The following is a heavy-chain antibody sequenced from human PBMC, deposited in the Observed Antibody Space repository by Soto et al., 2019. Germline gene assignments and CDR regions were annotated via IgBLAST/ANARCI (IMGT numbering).Heavy chain of an antibody. Sequence: SVKVSCKSSAYNFNPYGITWVRQAPGQGLEWMGWISVNSGTTNYAKKIQGRVTMTTETSSSTALMELRSLRSDDTAVYYCARNDTSGHYSDYWGQGNLGTVSS. CDR1: AYNFNPYG. V-gene: IGHV1-18*01. CDR2: ISVNSGTT. J-gene: IGHJ4*02. CDR3: ARNDTSGHYSDY. D-gene: IGHD3-22*01.